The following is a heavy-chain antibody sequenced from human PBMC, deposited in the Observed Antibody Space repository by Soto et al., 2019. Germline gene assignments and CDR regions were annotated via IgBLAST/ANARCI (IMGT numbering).Heavy chain of an antibody. V-gene: IGHV4-4*02. Sequence: TSETLSLTCGVSGGSVSRDNWWSWVRQAPGKGLEWIGEIHHSGSTNYSPSLKSRVTMSVDKSRNQFSLKLTSVTAADTAVYYCAENGSYDLVNWGQGTRVTVSS. J-gene: IGHJ4*02. D-gene: IGHD3-16*01. CDR3: AENGSYDLVN. CDR1: GGSVSRDNW. CDR2: IHHSGST.